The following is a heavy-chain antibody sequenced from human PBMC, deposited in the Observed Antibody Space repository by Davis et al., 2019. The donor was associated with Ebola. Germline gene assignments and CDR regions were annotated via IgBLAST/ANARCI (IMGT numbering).Heavy chain of an antibody. CDR1: GFTFNSYS. J-gene: IGHJ4*02. CDR3: AKGHTLATVGDIDY. CDR2: ISVSSGYI. Sequence: PGGSLRLSCAASGFTFNSYSMNWVRQAPGKGLEWVSSISVSSGYIYYEDSVKGRFTISRDNSKNTLYLQMNSLRAEDTAVYYCAKGHTLATVGDIDYWGQGTLVTVSS. V-gene: IGHV3-21*01. D-gene: IGHD4-23*01.